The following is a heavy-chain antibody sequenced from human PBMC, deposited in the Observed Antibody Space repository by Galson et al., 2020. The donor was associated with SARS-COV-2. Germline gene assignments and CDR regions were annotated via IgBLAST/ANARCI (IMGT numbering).Heavy chain of an antibody. Sequence: SETLSLTCTVSGGSISSTSYYWGWIRQPPGKGLEYIGTIYYRGSTYYNPSLKSRVTLSVDTSKNQFSLKLSSVSAADTAVYFCARLRDADVLSGHPEIFDYWGQGTLVTVSS. J-gene: IGHJ4*02. CDR3: ARLRDADVLSGHPEIFDY. CDR1: GGSISSTSYY. D-gene: IGHD3-3*01. V-gene: IGHV4-39*01. CDR2: IYYRGST.